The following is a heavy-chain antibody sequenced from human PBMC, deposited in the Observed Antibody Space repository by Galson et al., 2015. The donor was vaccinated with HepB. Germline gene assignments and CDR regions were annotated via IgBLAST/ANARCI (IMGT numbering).Heavy chain of an antibody. CDR3: AKDRLMLASYYFYYGMDV. V-gene: IGHV3-30*18. CDR1: GFTFSNYG. D-gene: IGHD3-16*01. CDR2: VSYDGISK. Sequence: SLRLSCAASGFTFSNYGMHWVRQAPGKGLEWLAVVSYDGISKYYADSVKGRFTISRNNSENMAFLQMSSLRGEDTAVYYCAKDRLMLASYYFYYGMDVWGQGTTVIVSS. J-gene: IGHJ6*02.